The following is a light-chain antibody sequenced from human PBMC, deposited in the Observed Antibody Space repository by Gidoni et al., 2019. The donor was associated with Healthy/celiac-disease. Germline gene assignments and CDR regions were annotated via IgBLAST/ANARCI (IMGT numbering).Light chain of an antibody. J-gene: IGKJ1*01. Sequence: IHMTQSPSSLSASVGDRVTITCRASQSISSYLNWYQQKPGKAPKLLIYAASSLQSGVPSRFSDSGSGTDFTLTISSLQPEDFATYYCQQSYSTPWTFGQGTKVEIK. V-gene: IGKV1-39*01. CDR1: QSISSY. CDR2: AAS. CDR3: QQSYSTPWT.